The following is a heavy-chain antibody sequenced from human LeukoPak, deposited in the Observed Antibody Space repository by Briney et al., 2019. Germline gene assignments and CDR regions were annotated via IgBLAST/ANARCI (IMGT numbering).Heavy chain of an antibody. V-gene: IGHV3-48*01. D-gene: IGHD2-15*01. CDR1: GFTFSSFS. CDR3: AKGDLVVVVAATLGHYYGMDV. J-gene: IGHJ6*02. Sequence: PGGSLRLSCAASGFTFSSFSMNWVRQAPGEGLEWISYISGNGRATYYADSVKGRFTISRDNAKNSLYLQMNSLRAEDTAVYHCAKGDLVVVVAATLGHYYGMDVWGQGTTVTVSS. CDR2: ISGNGRAT.